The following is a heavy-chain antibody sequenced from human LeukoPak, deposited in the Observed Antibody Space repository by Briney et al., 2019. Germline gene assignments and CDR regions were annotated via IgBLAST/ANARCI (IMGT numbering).Heavy chain of an antibody. D-gene: IGHD5-12*01. CDR2: ISYDGSNK. J-gene: IGHJ5*02. CDR1: GFTFTGHS. CDR3: AKQSGYDRNWFDP. Sequence: PRRSLRLSCVASGFTFTGHSMRWVRQAPGKGLGWVAVISYDGSNKYYADSVKGRFTISRDNSKNTLYLQMNSLRAEDTAVYYCAKQSGYDRNWFDPWGQGTLVTVSS. V-gene: IGHV3-30*04.